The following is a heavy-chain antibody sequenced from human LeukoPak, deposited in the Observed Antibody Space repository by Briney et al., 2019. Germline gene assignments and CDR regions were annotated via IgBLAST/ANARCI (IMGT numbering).Heavy chain of an antibody. J-gene: IGHJ3*02. CDR1: VFTFSSYG. D-gene: IGHD4-17*01. CDR3: GKDPNGDYVGAFDM. V-gene: IGHV3-33*03. CDR2: IWYDGSNK. Sequence: GGSLRLSCAASVFTFSSYGMHWVRQAPGKGLEWVAVIWYDGSNKYYADSVRGRFTISRDNSKNTLFLQVNSLRAEDTAVYYCGKDPNGDYVGAFDMWGQGTMVTVSP.